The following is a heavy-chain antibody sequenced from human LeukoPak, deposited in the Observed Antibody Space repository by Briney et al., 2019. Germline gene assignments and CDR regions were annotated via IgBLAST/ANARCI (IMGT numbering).Heavy chain of an antibody. Sequence: GGSLRLSCAAFGFTFSSYSMNWVRQAPGKGLEWVSYISGSSGTIYYADAVKGRFTIYRDNAKNSLYLQMNSLRAEDTAVYYCARRSEFGVLYYMDVWGKGTTVTVSS. V-gene: IGHV3-48*01. CDR2: ISGSSGTI. J-gene: IGHJ6*03. CDR3: ARRSEFGVLYYMDV. CDR1: GFTFSSYS. D-gene: IGHD3-16*01.